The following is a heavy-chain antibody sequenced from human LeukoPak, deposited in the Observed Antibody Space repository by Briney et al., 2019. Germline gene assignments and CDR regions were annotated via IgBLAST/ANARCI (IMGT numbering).Heavy chain of an antibody. CDR1: GYTFTSYG. CDR3: ARDEYDILTGYYGSVLDY. V-gene: IGHV1-69*06. D-gene: IGHD3-9*01. J-gene: IGHJ4*02. CDR2: IIPIFGTA. Sequence: ASVKVSCKASGYTFTSYGISWVRQAPGQGLEWMGGIIPIFGTANYAQKFQGRVTITADKSTSTAYMELSSLRSEDTAVYYCARDEYDILTGYYGSVLDYWGQGTLVTVSS.